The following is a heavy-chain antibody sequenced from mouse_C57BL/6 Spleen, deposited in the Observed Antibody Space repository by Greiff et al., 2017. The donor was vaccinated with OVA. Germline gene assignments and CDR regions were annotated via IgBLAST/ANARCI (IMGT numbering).Heavy chain of an antibody. CDR3: ARCTVVAHDY. CDR2: IYPGDGDT. Sequence: VQLQESGAELVKPGASVKISCKASGYAFSSYWMNWVKQRPGKGLEWIGQIYPGDGDTNYNGKFKGKSTLTADKSSSTAYMQLSSLTSEDSAVYFCARCTVVAHDYWGQGTTLTVSS. D-gene: IGHD1-1*01. J-gene: IGHJ2*01. CDR1: GYAFSSYW. V-gene: IGHV1-80*01.